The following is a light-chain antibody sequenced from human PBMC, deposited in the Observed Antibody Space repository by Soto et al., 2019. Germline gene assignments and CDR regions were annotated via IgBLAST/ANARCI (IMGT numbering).Light chain of an antibody. CDR2: KAY. V-gene: IGKV1-5*03. J-gene: IGKJ1*01. Sequence: DIQITQSPSTLSASVGDRVTITCRASQSISSWLAWYQQKPGKAPKLLIYKAYSLESGVPSRFSGSGSGTEFTLTISSLQPDDFATYYCQQSNRYPTFGQGTKVEIK. CDR3: QQSNRYPT. CDR1: QSISSW.